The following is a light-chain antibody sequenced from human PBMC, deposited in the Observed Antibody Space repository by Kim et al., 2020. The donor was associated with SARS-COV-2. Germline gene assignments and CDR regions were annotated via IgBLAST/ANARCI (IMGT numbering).Light chain of an antibody. V-gene: IGLV2-14*01. Sequence: LTQPASVSGSPGQSITISCTGTSSDVGGYNYVSWYQQHPGKAPKLMIYDVSKRPSGVSNRFSGSKSGNTASPTISGLQAEDEADYYCSSYTSSSTWVFGGGTQLTVL. CDR2: DVS. J-gene: IGLJ3*02. CDR1: SSDVGGYNY. CDR3: SSYTSSSTWV.